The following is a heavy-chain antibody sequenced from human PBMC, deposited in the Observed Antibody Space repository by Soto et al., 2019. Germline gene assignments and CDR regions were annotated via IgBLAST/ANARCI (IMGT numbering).Heavy chain of an antibody. D-gene: IGHD2-15*01. CDR2: IKQDGSEK. Sequence: GGSLRLSCAASGFTFSSYCMSWVRQAPGKGLEWVANIKQDGSEKYYVDSVKGRFTISRDNAKNSLYLQMNSLRAEDTAVYYCARFPFHSGSHDAFDIWGQGTMVTVSS. J-gene: IGHJ3*02. V-gene: IGHV3-7*01. CDR3: ARFPFHSGSHDAFDI. CDR1: GFTFSSYC.